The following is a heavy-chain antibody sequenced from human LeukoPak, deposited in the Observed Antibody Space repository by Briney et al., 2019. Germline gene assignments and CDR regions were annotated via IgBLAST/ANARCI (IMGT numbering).Heavy chain of an antibody. CDR3: AKKYYYDSSGKGDVFDI. J-gene: IGHJ3*02. CDR2: ISGSGGNT. CDR1: GFTFRSYT. Sequence: GGSLRLSCAASGFTFRSYTMNWVRQAPGKGLEWVSTISGSGGNTYYADSVKGRFTISRDNSKNTLYLQMNSLRAEDTAVYYCAKKYYYDSSGKGDVFDIWGQGTMVTVSS. D-gene: IGHD3-22*01. V-gene: IGHV3-23*01.